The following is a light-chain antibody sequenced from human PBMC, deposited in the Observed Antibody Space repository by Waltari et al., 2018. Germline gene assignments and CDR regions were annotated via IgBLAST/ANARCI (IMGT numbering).Light chain of an antibody. Sequence: QSALTQPPSASGHPGQAVTISCTGTSSDAGTYNYVSWYQQHPGKAPKLMSYELPKRPSGVPDRFSGSKSGNTASLTVSGLQAEDEADYYCSSYAGSNNLLFGGGTKLTVL. V-gene: IGLV2-8*01. J-gene: IGLJ2*01. CDR1: SSDAGTYNY. CDR3: SSYAGSNNLL. CDR2: ELP.